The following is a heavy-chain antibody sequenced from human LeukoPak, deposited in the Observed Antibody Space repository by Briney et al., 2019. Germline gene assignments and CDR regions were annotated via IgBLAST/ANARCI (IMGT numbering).Heavy chain of an antibody. CDR2: IVGRGATT. J-gene: IGHJ3*02. D-gene: IGHD3-10*01. Sequence: QAGGSLRLSCAASGFTFSSYWMSWVRQPPGKGLEWVSAIVGRGATTYYADSVKGRFTIARDNSKNTLYMQMNSLRAEDTAVYYCAKDQRAHYGSGIDGFDIWGQGTMVTVSS. CDR3: AKDQRAHYGSGIDGFDI. CDR1: GFTFSSYW. V-gene: IGHV3-23*01.